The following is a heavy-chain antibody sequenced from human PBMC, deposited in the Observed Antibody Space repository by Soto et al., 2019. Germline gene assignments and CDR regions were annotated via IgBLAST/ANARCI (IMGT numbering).Heavy chain of an antibody. Sequence: EEQLVESGGGLVRPGGSLRLSCAVSGFTVSTNFMNWVRQAPGKEPQWVAVLYSGPGTYYADSVKGRFIISRDDSTNTLFLHLTNMRAEDTAVYYCARQCGGDCSNAFTLWGQGTMVTVSS. D-gene: IGHD2-21*01. V-gene: IGHV3-66*04. J-gene: IGHJ3*01. CDR2: LYSGPGT. CDR1: GFTVSTNF. CDR3: ARQCGGDCSNAFTL.